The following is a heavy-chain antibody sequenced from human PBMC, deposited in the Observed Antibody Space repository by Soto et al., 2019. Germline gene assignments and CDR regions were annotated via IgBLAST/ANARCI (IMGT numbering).Heavy chain of an antibody. V-gene: IGHV1-8*01. Sequence: QVQLVQSGAEVKKPGASVMVSCKASGYTFRDYDLNWVRQASGQGLEWMGWMNPNSGNTAYAQKFQRRVTMTRDTSINTAYMELTSLRSEDTAVYYCARRARIGKQLWLPFDYWAQGTLVTVSS. CDR1: GYTFRDYD. D-gene: IGHD5-18*01. CDR2: MNPNSGNT. J-gene: IGHJ4*02. CDR3: ARRARIGKQLWLPFDY.